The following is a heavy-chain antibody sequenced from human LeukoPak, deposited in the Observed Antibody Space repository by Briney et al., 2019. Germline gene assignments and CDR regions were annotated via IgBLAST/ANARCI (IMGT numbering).Heavy chain of an antibody. CDR2: ISDTGATT. J-gene: IGHJ4*02. V-gene: IGHV3-23*01. Sequence: GGSLRLSCAGSGFTFSSYAMSWVRPAPGKGLERVSAISDTGATTYDADSVKGRFTISRDNSRSTLYLQMNSLRAEDTALYYCAKDTSIGRYCTNGVCSPFDYWGQGTLVTVSS. CDR1: GFTFSSYA. CDR3: AKDTSIGRYCTNGVCSPFDY. D-gene: IGHD2-8*01.